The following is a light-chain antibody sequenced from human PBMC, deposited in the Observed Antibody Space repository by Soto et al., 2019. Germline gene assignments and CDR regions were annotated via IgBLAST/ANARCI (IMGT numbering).Light chain of an antibody. CDR1: QSLNSN. CDR2: GAS. V-gene: IGKV3-15*01. Sequence: ETVMTQSPATLSVSPGERATLSCRASQSLNSNLAWYQQKPGQAPRLLIDGASDRATGIPDRFSGSGYGTEFTLSISSLQSEDFAVYYCQQYNNWPWTFGQGTKVEIK. J-gene: IGKJ1*01. CDR3: QQYNNWPWT.